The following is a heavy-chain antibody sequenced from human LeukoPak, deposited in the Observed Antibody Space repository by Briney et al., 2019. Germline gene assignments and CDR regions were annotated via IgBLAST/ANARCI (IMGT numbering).Heavy chain of an antibody. J-gene: IGHJ3*01. CDR1: GVSINTQY. D-gene: IGHD3-9*01. CDR2: IYTSVTT. CDR3: ARHYQYDSLVV. Sequence: SETLSLTCTVSGVSINTQYWAWVRQPPGGGLEWIGFIYTSVTTIYNPSLKSRVTMSLDTSKSQFSLKLSSVSAADTAVYFCARHYQYDSLVVWGQGTMVTVSS. V-gene: IGHV4-4*09.